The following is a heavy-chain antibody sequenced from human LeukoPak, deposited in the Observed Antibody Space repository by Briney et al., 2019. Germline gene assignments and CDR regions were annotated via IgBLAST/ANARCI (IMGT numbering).Heavy chain of an antibody. CDR2: TLYSGST. V-gene: IGHV4-59*01. D-gene: IGHD1-26*01. Sequence: PSETLSLTCTVSVGSISGYFWNWIRQPPGKGLEWIGYTLYSGSTNFNPSLKTRVTMSVDTSKNQFSLKLNSVTAADTAVYYCARTQSQSGSYRYYFGYWGQGTLVTVSS. J-gene: IGHJ4*02. CDR1: VGSISGYF. CDR3: ARTQSQSGSYRYYFGY.